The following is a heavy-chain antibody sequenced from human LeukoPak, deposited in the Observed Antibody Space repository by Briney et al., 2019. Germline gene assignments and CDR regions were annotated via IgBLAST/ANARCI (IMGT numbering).Heavy chain of an antibody. V-gene: IGHV3-21*01. J-gene: IGHJ4*02. Sequence: GGSLRLSCAASGFTFSSYSMNWARQAPGKGLEWVSSISSSSSYIYYADSVEGRFTISRDNAKNSLYLQMNSLRAEDTAVYYCARTEKYSGSYPFDYWGQGTLVTVSS. D-gene: IGHD1-26*01. CDR1: GFTFSSYS. CDR2: ISSSSSYI. CDR3: ARTEKYSGSYPFDY.